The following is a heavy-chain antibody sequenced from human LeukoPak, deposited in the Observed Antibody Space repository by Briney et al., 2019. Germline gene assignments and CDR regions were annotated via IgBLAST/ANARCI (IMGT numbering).Heavy chain of an antibody. V-gene: IGHV3-23*01. CDR2: SGTAGDT. Sequence: GGSLRLSCAASGFTFSTSAMNWVRQVPGKGLEWVSASGTAGDTYYADSVKGRFTISRDDSKNTLYLQMTSLRAEDTAVYYCAKKTPGTYPFDYWGQGTLVTVSP. J-gene: IGHJ4*02. D-gene: IGHD6-13*01. CDR1: GFTFSTSA. CDR3: AKKTPGTYPFDY.